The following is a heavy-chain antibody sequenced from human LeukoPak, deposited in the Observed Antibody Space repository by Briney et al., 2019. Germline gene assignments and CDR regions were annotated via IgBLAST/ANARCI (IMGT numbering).Heavy chain of an antibody. V-gene: IGHV3-66*01. CDR2: IYSAGST. J-gene: IGHJ3*02. D-gene: IGHD3-22*01. CDR3: ARGDSSGYHDAFDI. CDR1: GFTVSTNY. Sequence: GGSLRLSCAASGFTVSTNYMSWVRQAPGNGLEWVSVIYSAGSTYYAESVKGRFTISRDNSKNTLYLQMNSLRAEDTAVYYCARGDSSGYHDAFDIWGQGTMVTVSS.